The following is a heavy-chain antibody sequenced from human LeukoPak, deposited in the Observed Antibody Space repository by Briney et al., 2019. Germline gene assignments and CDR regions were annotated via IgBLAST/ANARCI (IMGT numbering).Heavy chain of an antibody. CDR3: ARGYGTIDF. D-gene: IGHD4-17*01. Sequence: SETLSLTCAVYGGSFSGYYWSWIRQPPGKGREWIGEINHSGSTNYNPSLKSRVTISVDTSKKQFSLKLSSVTAADRAVYYCARGYGTIDFWGQGTLVTVSS. V-gene: IGHV4-34*01. CDR2: INHSGST. J-gene: IGHJ4*02. CDR1: GGSFSGYY.